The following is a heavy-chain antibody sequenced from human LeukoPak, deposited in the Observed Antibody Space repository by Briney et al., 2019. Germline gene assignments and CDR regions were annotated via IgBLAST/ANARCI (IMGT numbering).Heavy chain of an antibody. CDR2: IYYNGDT. D-gene: IGHD4-23*01. Sequence: SETLSLTCTVSGGSVSSSDYYWGWIRQPPGDRLEWIGTIYYNGDTHCNPSLQSRFIISVDTSKNQFSLKLTSVTAPDTAVYYCARTVGTHRFDYWGQGILVTVSS. J-gene: IGHJ4*02. V-gene: IGHV4-39*01. CDR1: GGSVSSSDYY. CDR3: ARTVGTHRFDY.